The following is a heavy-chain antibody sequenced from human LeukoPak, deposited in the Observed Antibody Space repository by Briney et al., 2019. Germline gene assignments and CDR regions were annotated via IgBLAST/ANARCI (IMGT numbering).Heavy chain of an antibody. CDR2: ISSSSSYI. CDR3: ARDCSGGSCYFAFDY. D-gene: IGHD2-15*01. V-gene: IGHV3-21*01. Sequence: GGSLRPSCAASGFTFSSYSMNWVRQAPGKGLGWVSSISSSSSYIYYADSVKGRFTISRDNAKNSLYLQMNSLRAEDTAVYYCARDCSGGSCYFAFDYWGQGTLVTVSS. J-gene: IGHJ4*02. CDR1: GFTFSSYS.